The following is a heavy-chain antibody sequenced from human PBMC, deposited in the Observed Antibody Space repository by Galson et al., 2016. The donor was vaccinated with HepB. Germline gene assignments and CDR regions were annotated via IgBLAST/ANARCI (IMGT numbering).Heavy chain of an antibody. V-gene: IGHV4-39*01. CDR2: VYYSGIT. Sequence: ETLSLTCTVSGDSISGSNYFWGWVRQPPGKGLEWIGGVYYSGITYYNPPLKSRVTMSVDTSKNQFSLKLTSVTATDTAMYYCARPMLSSYYTLFAHWGQGILVTVSS. D-gene: IGHD4-11*01. CDR3: ARPMLSSYYTLFAH. J-gene: IGHJ4*02. CDR1: GDSISGSNYF.